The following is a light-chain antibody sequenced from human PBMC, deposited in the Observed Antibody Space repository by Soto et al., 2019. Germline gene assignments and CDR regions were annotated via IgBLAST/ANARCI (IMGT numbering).Light chain of an antibody. J-gene: IGKJ4*01. V-gene: IGKV3-11*01. CDR2: DAS. Sequence: EIVLTQSPATLSLSPGERATLSCRVSQSVSCYLAWYQQKPGQAPRLLIYDASNRATGIPARFSGSGSGTDFTLTISSLEPEDFAVYYCQQRSNWSFGGGTKDGYQT. CDR3: QQRSNWS. CDR1: QSVSCY.